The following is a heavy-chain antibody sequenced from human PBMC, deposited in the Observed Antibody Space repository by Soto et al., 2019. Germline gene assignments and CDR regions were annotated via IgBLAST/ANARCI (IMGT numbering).Heavy chain of an antibody. CDR1: GYTFASSG. CDR2: ISAYKRNT. V-gene: IGHV1-18*04. CDR3: ARVYGSGTQSAFFFDY. J-gene: IGHJ4*02. Sequence: QVQLVQSGAEVKKPGASVKVSCKTSGYTFASSGISWVRQAPGQGLEWMGWISAYKRNTNYAQKLQGRLTMTTDSSTNTAYMELRSLRSDDTAVYYCARVYGSGTQSAFFFDYWGQGTLVTVSS. D-gene: IGHD3-10*01.